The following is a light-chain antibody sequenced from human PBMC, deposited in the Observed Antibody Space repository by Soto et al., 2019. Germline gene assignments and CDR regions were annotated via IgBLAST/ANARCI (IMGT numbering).Light chain of an antibody. CDR1: NIGSKS. Sequence: SYELTQPPSVSVAPGQTATITCGGNNIGSKSVHWFQQKSGQAPVLVVYDDSDRPSGIPDRFSGSNSGNTASLTISRVEAGDEADYYCQVWDSDSAHVIFGGGTKVTVL. CDR3: QVWDSDSAHVI. V-gene: IGLV3-21*02. J-gene: IGLJ2*01. CDR2: DDS.